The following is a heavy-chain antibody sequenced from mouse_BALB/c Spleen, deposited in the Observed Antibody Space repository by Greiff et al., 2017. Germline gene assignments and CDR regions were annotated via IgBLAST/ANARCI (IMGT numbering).Heavy chain of an antibody. D-gene: IGHD2-4*01. CDR3: ARSPYYDYGYFDY. J-gene: IGHJ2*01. V-gene: IGHV2-6-7*01. CDR1: GFSLTGYG. CDR2: IWGDGST. Sequence: VQVVESGPGLVAPSQSLSITCTVSGFSLTGYGVNWVRQPPGKGLEWLGMIWGDGSTDYNSALKSRLSISKDNSKSQVFLKMNSLQTDDTARYYCARSPYYDYGYFDYWGQGTTLTVSS.